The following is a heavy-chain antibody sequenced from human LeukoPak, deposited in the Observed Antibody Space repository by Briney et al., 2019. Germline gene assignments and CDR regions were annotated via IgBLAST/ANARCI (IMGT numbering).Heavy chain of an antibody. CDR1: GYSISSGYY. Sequence: SETLSLTCTVSGYSISSGYYWGWIRQPPGKGLEWIGTIFHRGSTYYNSSLKSRVSISLDTSKNQFSLKLSSVTAADTAVYYCARDDTVVAATDYWGQGTLVTVSS. V-gene: IGHV4-38-2*02. CDR3: ARDDTVVAATDY. D-gene: IGHD2-15*01. CDR2: IFHRGST. J-gene: IGHJ4*02.